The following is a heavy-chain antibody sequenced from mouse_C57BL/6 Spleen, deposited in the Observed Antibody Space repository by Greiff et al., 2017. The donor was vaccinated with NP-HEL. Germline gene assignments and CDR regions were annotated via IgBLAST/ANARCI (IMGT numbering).Heavy chain of an antibody. CDR2: ISGGGGNT. D-gene: IGHD1-1*01. V-gene: IGHV5-9*01. CDR3: ARQSGSSYGFAY. Sequence: EVMLVESGGGLVKPGGSLKLSCAASGFTFSSYTMSWVRQTPEKRLEWVATISGGGGNTYYPDSVKGRFTISRDNAKNTLYLQMSSLRSEDTALYYCARQSGSSYGFAYWGQGTLVTVSA. J-gene: IGHJ3*01. CDR1: GFTFSSYT.